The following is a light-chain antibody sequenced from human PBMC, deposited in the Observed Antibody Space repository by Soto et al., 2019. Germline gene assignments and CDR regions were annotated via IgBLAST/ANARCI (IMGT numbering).Light chain of an antibody. CDR1: QSVSSF. V-gene: IGKV3-11*01. Sequence: EIVLTQSPATLSLSPGERATLSCRASQSVSSFLAWYQQKPGQTPRLLIYDASKRATGIPVRFSGSGSGTDFTLTISSLVPEDFAVYYCQQRTNWPPALSFGGGTKVEL. J-gene: IGKJ4*01. CDR2: DAS. CDR3: QQRTNWPPALS.